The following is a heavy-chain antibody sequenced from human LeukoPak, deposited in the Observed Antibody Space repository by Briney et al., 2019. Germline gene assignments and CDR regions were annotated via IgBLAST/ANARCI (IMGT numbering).Heavy chain of an antibody. V-gene: IGHV4-59*08. CDR1: GGSLSDYY. CDR3: ARATSYDSSGYYADY. CDR2: IYYSGST. Sequence: SETLSLTCTVSGGSLSDYYWSWIRQPPGKGLEWIGYIYYSGSTNYNPSLKSRVTISVDTSKNQFSLKLSSVTAADTAVYYCARATSYDSSGYYADYWGQGTLVTVSS. J-gene: IGHJ4*02. D-gene: IGHD3-22*01.